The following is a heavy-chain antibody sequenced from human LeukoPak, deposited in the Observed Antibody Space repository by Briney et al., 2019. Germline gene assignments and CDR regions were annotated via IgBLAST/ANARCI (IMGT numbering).Heavy chain of an antibody. Sequence: SETLSLICAVYGGSFSGYYWSWIRQPPGKGLEWIGRIYTSGTLNYSPSLKSRVTISVDTSKNQFSLRLSSVTAADTAVYYCARDGGYYYFDYWGQGTLVTVSS. CDR3: ARDGGYYYFDY. CDR1: GGSFSGYY. J-gene: IGHJ4*02. V-gene: IGHV4-59*10. CDR2: IYTSGTL. D-gene: IGHD4-17*01.